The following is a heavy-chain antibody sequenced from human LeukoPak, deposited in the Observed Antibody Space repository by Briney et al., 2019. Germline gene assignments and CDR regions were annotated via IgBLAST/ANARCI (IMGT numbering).Heavy chain of an antibody. CDR2: INHSGST. J-gene: IGHJ4*02. Sequence: SETLSLTCAVYGGSFSGYYWSWIRQPPGKGLEWIGGINHSGSTNYNPSPKSRVTISVDTSKNKFSLKLNSVTAADTAVYYCARVSWPPGSSWYYFDYWGQGTLVTVTS. CDR3: ARVSWPPGSSWYYFDY. CDR1: GGSFSGYY. D-gene: IGHD3-10*01. V-gene: IGHV4-34*01.